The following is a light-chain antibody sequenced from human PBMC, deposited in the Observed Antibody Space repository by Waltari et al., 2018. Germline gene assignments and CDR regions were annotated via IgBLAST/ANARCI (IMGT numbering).Light chain of an antibody. J-gene: IGKJ1*01. V-gene: IGKV3-15*01. CDR3: QQYNTWPPWT. CDR1: QTVSSN. Sequence: ETVMTQSPATLSVSPGESATLSCRTSQTVSSNLAWYQQKPGQAPRLLIYGASIRDTGVPAMFSGSGSGTQFTLTIHSLQSEDFAIYYCQQYNTWPPWTFGQGTKVDIK. CDR2: GAS.